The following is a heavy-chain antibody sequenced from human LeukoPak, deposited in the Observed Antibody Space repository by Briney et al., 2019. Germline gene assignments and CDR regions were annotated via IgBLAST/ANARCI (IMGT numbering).Heavy chain of an antibody. Sequence: PGGSLRLSCVVSGITLSNYGMSWVRQAPGKGLEWVANIKEDGSEINYVDSVKGRFTISRDNSKNTLYLQMNSLRAEDTAVYYCARGGRGFQGAPDYWGQGTLVTVSS. D-gene: IGHD3-10*01. CDR1: GITLSNYG. CDR2: IKEDGSEI. V-gene: IGHV3-7*01. J-gene: IGHJ4*02. CDR3: ARGGRGFQGAPDY.